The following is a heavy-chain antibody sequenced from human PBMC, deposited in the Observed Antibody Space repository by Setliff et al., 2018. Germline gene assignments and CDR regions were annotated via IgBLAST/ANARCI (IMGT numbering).Heavy chain of an antibody. J-gene: IGHJ6*03. Sequence: SVKVSCKASGYTFANYGITWVRQAPGQGLEWMGGTIPMFGTTNYAQKFQGRVTIITDESTSTAYMELSSLRSEDTAVYFCAREGVDTRSSTDYRYYMDVWGKGTTVTVSS. CDR3: AREGVDTRSSTDYRYYMDV. D-gene: IGHD5-18*01. CDR1: GYTFANYG. V-gene: IGHV1-69*05. CDR2: TIPMFGTT.